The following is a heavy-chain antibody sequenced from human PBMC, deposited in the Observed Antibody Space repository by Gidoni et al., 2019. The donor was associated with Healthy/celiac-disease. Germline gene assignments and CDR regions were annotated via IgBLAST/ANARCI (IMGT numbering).Heavy chain of an antibody. J-gene: IGHJ4*02. CDR1: GGSFSGYY. CDR2: INHSGST. V-gene: IGHV4-34*01. CDR3: ARSTPIVVVVAATTGSYFDY. Sequence: QVQLQQWGAGLLKPSETLSLTCAVYGGSFSGYYWSWIRQPPGKGLEWIGEINHSGSTNYNPSLKSRVTISVDTSKNQFSLKLSSVTAADTAVYYCARSTPIVVVVAATTGSYFDYWGQGTLVTVSS. D-gene: IGHD2-15*01.